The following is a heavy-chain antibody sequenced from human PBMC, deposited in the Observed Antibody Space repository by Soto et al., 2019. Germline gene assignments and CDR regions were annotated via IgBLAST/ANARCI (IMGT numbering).Heavy chain of an antibody. J-gene: IGHJ5*02. CDR1: GYTFTIYA. V-gene: IGHV1-3*01. D-gene: IGHD6-13*01. Sequence: ASVKVSCKASGYTFTIYAMHWVRQAPGQRLEWMGWINAGNGNTKYSQKFQGGVTITRDTSASTAYMELSSLRSEDTAVYYCARGPEQQLVKGAYNWFDPWGQGTLVTVSS. CDR2: INAGNGNT. CDR3: ARGPEQQLVKGAYNWFDP.